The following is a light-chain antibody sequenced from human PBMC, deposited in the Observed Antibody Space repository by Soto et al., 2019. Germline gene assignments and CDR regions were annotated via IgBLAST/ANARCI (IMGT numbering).Light chain of an antibody. CDR1: RSNIGAGYD. Sequence: QSVLTQPPSVSGAPGQRVTISCTGSRSNIGAGYDVHWYQQLPGTAPKLLIYGNSNRPSGVPDRFSGSKSGTSASLAITGLQAEDEVDYYCQSYDSSLSGWVFGGGTKLTVL. CDR3: QSYDSSLSGWV. CDR2: GNS. V-gene: IGLV1-40*01. J-gene: IGLJ3*02.